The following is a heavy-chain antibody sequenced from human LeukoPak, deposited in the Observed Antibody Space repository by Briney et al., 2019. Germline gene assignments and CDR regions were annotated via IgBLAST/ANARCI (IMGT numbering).Heavy chain of an antibody. D-gene: IGHD6-19*01. Sequence: GGSLRLSCVASGFILSTSEMNWVRQAPGKGLEWVSFIASDGTIYYADSVKGRFTLSRDNAKNSLYLQMNSLRAEDTAVYYCATGYSSGWKDWGQGTLVTVSS. CDR3: ATGYSSGWKD. CDR2: IASDGTI. V-gene: IGHV3-48*03. CDR1: GFILSTSE. J-gene: IGHJ4*02.